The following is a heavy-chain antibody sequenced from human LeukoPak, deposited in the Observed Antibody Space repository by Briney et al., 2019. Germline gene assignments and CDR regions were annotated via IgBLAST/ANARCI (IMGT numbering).Heavy chain of an antibody. CDR2: IKQDGSEK. CDR3: ARDYNPNSYLDWFFPDAFDI. D-gene: IGHD3-9*01. CDR1: GFTFSSYS. J-gene: IGHJ3*02. V-gene: IGHV3-7*01. Sequence: SGGSLRLSCAASGFTFSSYSMNWVRQAPGKGLEWVANIKQDGSEKYYVDSVKGRFTISRDNAKNSLYLQMNSLRAEDTAVYYCARDYNPNSYLDWFFPDAFDIWGQGTMVTVSS.